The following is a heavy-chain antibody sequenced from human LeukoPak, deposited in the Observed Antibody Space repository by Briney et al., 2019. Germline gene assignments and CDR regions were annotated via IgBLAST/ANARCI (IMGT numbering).Heavy chain of an antibody. CDR1: GYTFTGYY. D-gene: IGHD2-15*01. CDR2: INPNSGGT. CDR3: ARAPPPWYEALLGPFDY. J-gene: IGHJ4*02. V-gene: IGHV1-2*02. Sequence: ASVKVSCKASGYTFTGYYMHWVRQAPGQGLEWMGWINPNSGGTNYAQKFQGRVTMTRDTSISTAYMELSRLRSDDTAVYYCARAPPPWYEALLGPFDYWGQGTLVTVSS.